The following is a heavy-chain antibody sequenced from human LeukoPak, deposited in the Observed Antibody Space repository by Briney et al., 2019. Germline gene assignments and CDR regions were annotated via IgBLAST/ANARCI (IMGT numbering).Heavy chain of an antibody. CDR1: GFTFSSYG. CDR2: IRYDGSNE. J-gene: IGHJ4*02. V-gene: IGHV3-30*02. CDR3: AKGLTTLHVYFDY. D-gene: IGHD4-11*01. Sequence: GGSLRLSCAASGFTFSSYGMHWVRQAPGKGLEWVSFIRYDGSNEYYADSVKGRFTISRDNSKNTLYLQMNSLRAEDTAVYYCAKGLTTLHVYFDYWGQGTLVTVSS.